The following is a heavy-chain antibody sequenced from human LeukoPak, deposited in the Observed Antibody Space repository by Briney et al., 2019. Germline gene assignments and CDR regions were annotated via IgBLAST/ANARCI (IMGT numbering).Heavy chain of an antibody. CDR1: GFTFSSHG. V-gene: IGHV3-30*02. CDR2: IRSDGSSN. Sequence: GGSLRLSCAASGFTFSSHGMHWVRQAPGKGLEWVTFIRSDGSSNYYGDSVKGRFTLSRDNFKNTLSLQMNSLRAEDTAVYYCVRDWGYDSSGYWQKYFDSWGQGTLVTVSS. J-gene: IGHJ4*02. CDR3: VRDWGYDSSGYWQKYFDS. D-gene: IGHD3-22*01.